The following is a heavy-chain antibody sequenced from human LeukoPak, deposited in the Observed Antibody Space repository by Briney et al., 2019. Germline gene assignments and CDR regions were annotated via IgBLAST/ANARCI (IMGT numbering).Heavy chain of an antibody. D-gene: IGHD3-22*01. CDR2: IYHSGST. CDR3: ASSSALGYYDSSGRIDY. J-gene: IGHJ4*02. V-gene: IGHV4-30-2*01. Sequence: SETLSLTCAVSGGSISSGGYSWSWIRQPPGTGLEWIGYIYHSGSTYYNPSLKSRVTISVDRSKNQFSLKLSSVTAADTAVYYCASSSALGYYDSSGRIDYWGQGTLVTVSS. CDR1: GGSISSGGYS.